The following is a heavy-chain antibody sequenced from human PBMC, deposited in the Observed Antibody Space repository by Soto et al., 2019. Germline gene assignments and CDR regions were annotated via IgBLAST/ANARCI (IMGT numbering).Heavy chain of an antibody. CDR2: IYATGTT. CDR3: VRDATKTLRVWFDP. Sequence: QVQLQESGPGLVKPSATLSLTCTVSGASISGFYWSWIRKFAGKGLEWIGRIYATGTTDYYPSRSSRVMVSVETSKKQFSRKLRSVTAADRAVYYCVRDATKTLRVWFDPWGHGISVTVSS. J-gene: IGHJ5*02. D-gene: IGHD3-3*01. V-gene: IGHV4-4*07. CDR1: GASISGFY.